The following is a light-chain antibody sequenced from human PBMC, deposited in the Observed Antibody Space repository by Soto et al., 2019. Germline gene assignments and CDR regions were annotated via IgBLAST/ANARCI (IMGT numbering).Light chain of an antibody. CDR1: QSIGTY. CDR3: QQGYSAPCT. Sequence: DIQMTQSPSSLSASVGDRVTITCRASQSIGTYLHWYQQKPGKAPKLLIYAASNLQSGVPSRFSGSGSGTDFTLTMNSLQPEDFATYYCQQGYSAPCTFGQGTKVEIK. J-gene: IGKJ1*01. V-gene: IGKV1-39*01. CDR2: AAS.